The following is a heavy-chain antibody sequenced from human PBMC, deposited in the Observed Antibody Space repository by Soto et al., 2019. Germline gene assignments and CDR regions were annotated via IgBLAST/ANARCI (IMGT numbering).Heavy chain of an antibody. J-gene: IGHJ6*03. V-gene: IGHV3-33*01. CDR2: IWYDGSNK. CDR1: GFTFSSYG. Sequence: GGSLRLSCAASGFTFSSYGMHWVRQAPGKGLEWVAVIWYDGSNKYYADSVKGRFTISRDNSKNTLYLQMNSLRAEDTAVYYCARDGSMTYCGSTSCYGVGYYYYYYMDVWGKGTTVTVSS. D-gene: IGHD2-2*01. CDR3: ARDGSMTYCGSTSCYGVGYYYYYYMDV.